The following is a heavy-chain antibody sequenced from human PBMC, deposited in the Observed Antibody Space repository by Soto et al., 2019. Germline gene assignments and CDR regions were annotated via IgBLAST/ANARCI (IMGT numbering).Heavy chain of an antibody. CDR2: IYWDDDK. CDR3: AQTRITAAGALMDV. V-gene: IGHV2-5*02. Sequence: GSGPTLVNPTQTLTLTCTFSGFSLTTSGVGVGWIRQPPGKALEWLALIYWDDDKRYSPSLKSRLTITKNTSKNQVVLTMTKMEPVDTATYYCAQTRITAAGALMDVWGQGTTVTVS. D-gene: IGHD6-13*01. J-gene: IGHJ6*02. CDR1: GFSLTTSGVG.